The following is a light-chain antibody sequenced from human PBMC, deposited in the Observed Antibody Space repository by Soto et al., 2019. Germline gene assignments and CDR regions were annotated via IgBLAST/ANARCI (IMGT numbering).Light chain of an antibody. J-gene: IGLJ2*01. V-gene: IGLV2-11*01. CDR2: DVS. Sequence: QSALTQPRSVSGSPGQSVTISCTGTSSDVGGYNYVSWYQQHPGKAPKLIIYDVSKRPSGVPDRFSGSRSGNTASLTISGLQAEDEADYYCAAWDDSLSGPVFGGGTKVTVL. CDR3: AAWDDSLSGPV. CDR1: SSDVGGYNY.